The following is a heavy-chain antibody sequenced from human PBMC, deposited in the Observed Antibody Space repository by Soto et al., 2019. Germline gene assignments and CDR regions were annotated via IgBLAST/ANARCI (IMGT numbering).Heavy chain of an antibody. Sequence: SETLSLTCTVSGAFITGSFFWSWIRQPAGKGLEWIGRFSLSGTTNYNPSLRSRVTMSADVSKNQFSLRLTSVTAADTALYYCARGMTPPGAPAWYYFDSWGQEPWSPSPQ. J-gene: IGHJ4*01. CDR1: GAFITGSFF. CDR3: ARGMTPPGAPAWYYFDS. CDR2: FSLSGTT. D-gene: IGHD2-8*02. V-gene: IGHV4-4*07.